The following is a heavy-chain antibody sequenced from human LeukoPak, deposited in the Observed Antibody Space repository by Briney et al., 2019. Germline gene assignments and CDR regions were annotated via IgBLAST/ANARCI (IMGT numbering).Heavy chain of an antibody. CDR1: GGSFSGYS. J-gene: IGHJ4*02. CDR3: ARGTNYYDSSGYSATFDY. Sequence: SETLSLTCAVYGGSFSGYSWSWIRQPPGKGLEWIGEINHGGSTNYNPSLKSRVTISVDTSKNQFSLKLSSVTAADTAVYNCARGTNYYDSSGYSATFDYWGQGTLVTVSS. CDR2: INHGGST. V-gene: IGHV4-34*01. D-gene: IGHD3-22*01.